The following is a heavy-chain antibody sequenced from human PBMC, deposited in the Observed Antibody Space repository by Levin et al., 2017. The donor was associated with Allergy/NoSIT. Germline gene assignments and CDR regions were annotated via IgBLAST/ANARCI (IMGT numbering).Heavy chain of an antibody. J-gene: IGHJ6*02. CDR2: ISNSGSII. Sequence: GGSLRLSCAASGFTFSDYYMSWIRQAPGEGLEWVSYISNSGSIIYYADSVKGRVTISRDNSKKSLFLQMNSLRAEDTAGYYCARVRTISKERGMDVWGQGATVSVSS. CDR1: GFTFSDYY. D-gene: IGHD3-3*01. CDR3: ARVRTISKERGMDV. V-gene: IGHV3-11*01.